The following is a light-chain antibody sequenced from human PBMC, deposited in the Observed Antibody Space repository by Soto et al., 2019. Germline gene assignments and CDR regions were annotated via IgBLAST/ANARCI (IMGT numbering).Light chain of an antibody. V-gene: IGKV4-1*01. Sequence: DIVMTQSPDSLAVSLGERAIINCKSSQSVLYSSNNKNYLAWYQQKPGQPPKLLIYWASTRESGVPDRFSGSGSGTDFTLTISSLQAEDVAVYYCQQYYSTPWLTFGGGTKVEIK. CDR3: QQYYSTPWLT. J-gene: IGKJ4*01. CDR2: WAS. CDR1: QSVLYSSNNKNY.